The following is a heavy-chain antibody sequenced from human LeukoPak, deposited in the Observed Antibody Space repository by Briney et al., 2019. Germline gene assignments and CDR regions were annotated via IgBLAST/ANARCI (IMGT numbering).Heavy chain of an antibody. D-gene: IGHD5-12*01. Sequence: SETLSLTCTGGSVSSDGYFWSWIRQHPGKGLEWIGYIYYNGNTYYNPSLKSRVTISVDTSKKEFSLKLTSVTAADTAVYFCARSGYGYVINYFDYWGPGTLVTVSS. CDR1: GSVSSDGYF. CDR3: ARSGYGYVINYFDY. V-gene: IGHV4-31*03. J-gene: IGHJ4*02. CDR2: IYYNGNT.